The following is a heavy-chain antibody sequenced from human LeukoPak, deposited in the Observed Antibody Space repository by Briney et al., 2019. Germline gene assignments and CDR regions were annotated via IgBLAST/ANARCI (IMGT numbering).Heavy chain of an antibody. CDR1: GFTFSSYG. V-gene: IGHV3-23*01. J-gene: IGHJ4*02. CDR3: AKDLVTMIKYYFDY. CDR2: IETGGAST. D-gene: IGHD3-22*01. Sequence: GGSLRLSCAASGFTFSSYGMSWVRQAPGKGLEWVPAIETGGASTYYADSVKGRLTISRDNSKNTLYLQMNSLRAEDTAVYYCAKDLVTMIKYYFDYWGQGTLVTVSS.